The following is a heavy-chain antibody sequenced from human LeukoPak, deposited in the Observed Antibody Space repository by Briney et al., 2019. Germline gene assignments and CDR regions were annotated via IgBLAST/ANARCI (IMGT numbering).Heavy chain of an antibody. V-gene: IGHV3-7*03. D-gene: IGHD5-12*01. J-gene: IGHJ4*02. CDR2: IKEDGSEK. CDR3: AKDDIVATIFDY. Sequence: GGSLRLSCAASGFTFRNYWMSWVRQAPGKGLEWVANIKEDGSEKYYVDSVKGRFIISRDNAKNSLYLQMNSLRAEDTAVYYCAKDDIVATIFDYWGQGTLVTVSS. CDR1: GFTFRNYW.